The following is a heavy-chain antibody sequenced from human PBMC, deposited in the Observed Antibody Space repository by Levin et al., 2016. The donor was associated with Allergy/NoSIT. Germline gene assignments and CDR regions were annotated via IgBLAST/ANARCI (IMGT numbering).Heavy chain of an antibody. V-gene: IGHV3-30*03. CDR3: ARDYCSSTSCSLFSGY. CDR1: GFTFSSYG. D-gene: IGHD2-2*01. J-gene: IGHJ4*02. CDR2: ISYDGSNK. Sequence: GESLKISCAASGFTFSSYGMHWVRQAPGKGLEWVAVISYDGSNKYYADSVKGRFTTSRDNSKNTLYLQMNSLRAEDTAVYYCARDYCSSTSCSLFSGYWGQGTLVTVSS.